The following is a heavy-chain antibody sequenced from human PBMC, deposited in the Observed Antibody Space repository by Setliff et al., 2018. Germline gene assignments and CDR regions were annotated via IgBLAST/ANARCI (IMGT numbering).Heavy chain of an antibody. V-gene: IGHV3-7*03. CDR2: INDGGGDK. D-gene: IGHD6-13*01. Sequence: GGSLRLSCTASGFIFSNYWITWVRQAPGKGLEWVANINDGGGDKYYVDSVKGRFTVSRDNAKNSVYLQMNSLRAEDTAVYYCAKDYRGAHSTNWYAPYYWGQGTLVTVSS. CDR1: GFIFSNYW. CDR3: AKDYRGAHSTNWYAPYY. J-gene: IGHJ4*02.